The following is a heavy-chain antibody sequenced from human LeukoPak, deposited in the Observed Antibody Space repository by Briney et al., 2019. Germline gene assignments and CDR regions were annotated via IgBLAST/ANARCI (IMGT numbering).Heavy chain of an antibody. Sequence: ASVKVSCKASGYTFNNYGVTWVRQAPGQGLEWMGWISAYSGDKDFAQKFQSRVTMTTDTSTSTAYMELRSLSSDDTAVYYCARTSASRTNSNSYYFETTKKNAFDIWGQGTMVTVSS. CDR2: ISAYSGDK. V-gene: IGHV1-18*01. CDR1: GYTFNNYG. D-gene: IGHD3-22*01. J-gene: IGHJ3*02. CDR3: ARTSASRTNSNSYYFETTKKNAFDI.